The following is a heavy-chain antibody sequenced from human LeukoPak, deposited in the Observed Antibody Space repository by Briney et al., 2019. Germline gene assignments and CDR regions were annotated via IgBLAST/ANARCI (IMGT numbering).Heavy chain of an antibody. J-gene: IGHJ4*02. CDR1: VASTWIYY. CDR3: ARRSPPITMVRGVIDY. Sequence: SETLSLTCALSVASTWIYYWSWVRQPPARGRGWGGYIYYIVSTKYNPSHKTRVTISVDTSKNKFSMKLSSVTAADTAVYYCARRSPPITMVRGVIDYWGQGTLVTVSS. CDR2: IYYIVST. V-gene: IGHV4-59*12. D-gene: IGHD3-10*01.